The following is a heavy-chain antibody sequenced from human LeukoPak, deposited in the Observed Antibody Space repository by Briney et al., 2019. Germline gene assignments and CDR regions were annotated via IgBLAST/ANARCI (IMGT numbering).Heavy chain of an antibody. Sequence: ASVKVSCKASGYTFTGYYMHWVRQAPGQGLEWVGWINPNSGGTNYAQKFQGRVTMTRDTSISTAYMELSRLRSDDTAVYYCARDPEYSSSAFYWFDPWGQGTLVTVSS. CDR1: GYTFTGYY. D-gene: IGHD6-6*01. CDR2: INPNSGGT. V-gene: IGHV1-2*02. CDR3: ARDPEYSSSAFYWFDP. J-gene: IGHJ5*02.